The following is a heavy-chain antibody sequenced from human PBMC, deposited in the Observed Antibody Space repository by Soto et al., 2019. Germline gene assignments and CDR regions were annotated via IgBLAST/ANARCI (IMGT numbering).Heavy chain of an antibody. D-gene: IGHD4-17*01. CDR3: ARPRGPLRWQRDAFDI. J-gene: IGHJ3*02. CDR2: INHSGST. Sequence: WETLSLTCAGYGWSFSGYYWIWILQPPGKGLEWIGEINHSGSTNYNPSLKSRVTISVDTSKNQFSLKLSSVTAADTAVYYCARPRGPLRWQRDAFDIWGQGTVVTVSS. CDR1: GWSFSGYY. V-gene: IGHV4-34*01.